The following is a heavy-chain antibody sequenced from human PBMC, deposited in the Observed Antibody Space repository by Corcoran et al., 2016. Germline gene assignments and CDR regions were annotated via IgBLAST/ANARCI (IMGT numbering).Heavy chain of an antibody. CDR3: SKALRGAKDNSGYYAN. D-gene: IGHD3-22*01. J-gene: IGHJ4*02. CDR2: ISYDGSNK. Sequence: QVQLVESGGGVVQPGRSLRLSCAASGFTFSSYGMHWVRQAPGKGLEWVAVISYDGSNKYYADSVKGRFTISRDNSKNTLYPQMNSLRAEETAVFYFSKALRGAKDNSGYYANWGPGTLVTVSS. V-gene: IGHV3-30*18. CDR1: GFTFSSYG.